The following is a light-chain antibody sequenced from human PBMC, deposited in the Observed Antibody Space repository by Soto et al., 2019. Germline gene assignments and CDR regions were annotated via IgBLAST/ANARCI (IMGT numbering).Light chain of an antibody. Sequence: EIAMTQSPATLSVSPGERATLSCRASQSVSSNLAWYQQKPGQAPRLLIYGASTRATGIPARFSGSGSGTEFTLIIISLQSEDFAVYYCQQYNNWPRTFGQGTKVDIK. CDR1: QSVSSN. CDR2: GAS. CDR3: QQYNNWPRT. V-gene: IGKV3-15*01. J-gene: IGKJ1*01.